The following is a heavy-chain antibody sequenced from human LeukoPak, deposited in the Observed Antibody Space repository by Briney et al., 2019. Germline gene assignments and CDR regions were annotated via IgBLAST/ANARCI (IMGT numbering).Heavy chain of an antibody. D-gene: IGHD3-22*01. CDR3: ARRRYYDSSGYQYYFDY. CDR2: IYYGGST. CDR1: GASISSSSYY. Sequence: SETLSLTCSVSGASISSSSYYWGWIRQPPGKGLEWIGSIYYGGSTYYNPSLKSRVTISVDTSRNQFSLKLSSVTAADTAVYYCARRRYYDSSGYQYYFDYWGQGTLVTVPS. J-gene: IGHJ4*02. V-gene: IGHV4-39*01.